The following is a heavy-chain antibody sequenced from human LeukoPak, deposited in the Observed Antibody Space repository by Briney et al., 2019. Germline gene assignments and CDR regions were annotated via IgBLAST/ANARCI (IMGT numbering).Heavy chain of an antibody. V-gene: IGHV4-61*02. D-gene: IGHD4-17*01. J-gene: IGHJ5*02. CDR2: IYTSGST. Sequence: SQTLSLTCTVSGDSISSGSYYWSWIRQPAGKGLEWIGRIYTSGSTNYNPSLKSRVTISVDTSKNQFSLKLSSVTAADTAVYYCAAGEEDYGDFNWFDPWGQGTLVTVSS. CDR3: AAGEEDYGDFNWFDP. CDR1: GDSISSGSYY.